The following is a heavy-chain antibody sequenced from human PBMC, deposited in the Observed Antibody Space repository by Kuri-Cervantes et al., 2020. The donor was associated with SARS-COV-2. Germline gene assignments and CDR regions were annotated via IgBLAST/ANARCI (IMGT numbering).Heavy chain of an antibody. CDR2: IYYSGSA. Sequence: SEILSLTCTVSAGSMSSRTHYWAWIRQSPEKGLEWIGSIYYSGSAYYNPSLKSRVTISVDTSKNQFSLRLSSVTAADTAVYYCARSYGSGSYWGEDSAASPYYYYYYMDVWGKGTTVTVSS. CDR1: AGSMSSRTHY. J-gene: IGHJ6*03. V-gene: IGHV4-39*07. D-gene: IGHD3-10*01. CDR3: ARSYGSGSYWGEDSAASPYYYYYYMDV.